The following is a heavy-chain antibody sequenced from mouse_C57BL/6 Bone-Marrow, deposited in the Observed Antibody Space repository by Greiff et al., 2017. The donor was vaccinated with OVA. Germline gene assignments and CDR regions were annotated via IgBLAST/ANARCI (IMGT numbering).Heavy chain of an antibody. D-gene: IGHD1-1*01. CDR3: ARWDYYGRGYAMDY. J-gene: IGHJ4*01. CDR2: IYPGDGDT. V-gene: IGHV1-82*01. Sequence: VHLVESGPELVKPGASVKISCKASGYAFSSSWMNWVKQRPGKGLEWIGRIYPGDGDTNYNGKFKGKATLTADKSSSTAYMQLSSLTTEDSAVYCCARWDYYGRGYAMDYWGQGTSVTVSS. CDR1: GYAFSSSW.